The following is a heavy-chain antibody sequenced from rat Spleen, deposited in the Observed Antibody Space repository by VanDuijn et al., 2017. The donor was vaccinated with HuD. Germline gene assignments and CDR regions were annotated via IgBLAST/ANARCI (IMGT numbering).Heavy chain of an antibody. CDR3: ARGSVFFDY. Sequence: QVQLRESGPGLVQPSQTLSLTCTVSGFSLTSYNVHWVRQPTGKGLEWMGVIWTGGSTEYNSAPKSRLSSSREPSTSQVFLKMNSLQPEDTAMYFCARGSVFFDYWGQGVMVTVSS. CDR2: IWTGGST. J-gene: IGHJ2*01. CDR1: GFSLTSYN. V-gene: IGHV2-30*01.